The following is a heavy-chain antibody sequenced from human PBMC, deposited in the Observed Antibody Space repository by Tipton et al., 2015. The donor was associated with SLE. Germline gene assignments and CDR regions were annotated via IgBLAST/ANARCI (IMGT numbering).Heavy chain of an antibody. D-gene: IGHD3-10*01. Sequence: TLSLTCSVSGDSISSGSYQWGYYWGWIRQPPGKGLEWIGTIHYSGSTYNNPSLKSRVTISIDTSKNQFSLQLTSVTAADTAVYYCARRMVQGGDALDIWGLGTLVTVSS. V-gene: IGHV4-39*07. CDR3: ARRMVQGGDALDI. CDR2: IHYSGST. J-gene: IGHJ3*02. CDR1: GDSISSGSYQWGYY.